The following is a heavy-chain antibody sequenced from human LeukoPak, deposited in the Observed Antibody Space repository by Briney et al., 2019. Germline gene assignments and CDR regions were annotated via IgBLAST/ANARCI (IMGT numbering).Heavy chain of an antibody. CDR2: IYTSGST. V-gene: IGHV4-4*07. CDR1: GGSISSYY. Sequence: PSETLSLTCSVSGGSISSYYWSWIRQPAGKGLEWIGRIYTSGSTNYNPSLKSRVTMSIDKSENQFSLKLSSVTVADTAVYYCSRLPDPWGQGTLVTVSS. J-gene: IGHJ5*02. CDR3: SRLPDP.